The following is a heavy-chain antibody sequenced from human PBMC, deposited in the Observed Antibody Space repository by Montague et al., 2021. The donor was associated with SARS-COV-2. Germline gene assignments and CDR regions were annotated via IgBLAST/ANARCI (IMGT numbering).Heavy chain of an antibody. CDR1: GGSINNFH. D-gene: IGHD3-10*01. V-gene: IGHV4-59*12. CDR3: AREYPPPLWLGGLDYYGMDV. CDR2: LYHSGST. Sequence: SETLSLTCIVPGGSINNFHWSWIRQPPGKGLEWIGYLYHSGSTKYNPSLRSRVTISLDTSKNQFSLQLNSVTPEDTAVYYCAREYPPPLWLGGLDYYGMDVWGQGTTVTVSS. J-gene: IGHJ6*02.